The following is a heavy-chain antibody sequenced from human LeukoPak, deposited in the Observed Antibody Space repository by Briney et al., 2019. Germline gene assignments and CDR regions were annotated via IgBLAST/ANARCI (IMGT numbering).Heavy chain of an antibody. D-gene: IGHD3-22*01. CDR3: ARSYYDSSGYPVDY. Sequence: GASVKVSCKASGYTLSQYAMHWVRQAPGQRPEWMGWINSGNSNTKYDQKFQGRVTITRDTSANTAYMELSSLRSDDTAVYYCARSYYDSSGYPVDYWGQGTLVTVSS. CDR2: INSGNSNT. J-gene: IGHJ4*02. V-gene: IGHV1-3*04. CDR1: GYTLSQYA.